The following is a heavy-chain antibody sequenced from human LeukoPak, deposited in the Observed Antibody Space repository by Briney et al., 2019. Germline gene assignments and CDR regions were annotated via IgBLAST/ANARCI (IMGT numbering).Heavy chain of an antibody. Sequence: GRSLRLSCAASGFTFSSYAMHWVRQAPGKGLEWVAVISYDGSNKYYADSVKGRFTISRDNSKNTLYLQMNSLRAEDTAVYYCARAGESSSSVWGGAFDIWGQGTMVTVSS. V-gene: IGHV3-30*01. CDR3: ARAGESSSSVWGGAFDI. CDR2: ISYDGSNK. CDR1: GFTFSSYA. J-gene: IGHJ3*02. D-gene: IGHD3-16*01.